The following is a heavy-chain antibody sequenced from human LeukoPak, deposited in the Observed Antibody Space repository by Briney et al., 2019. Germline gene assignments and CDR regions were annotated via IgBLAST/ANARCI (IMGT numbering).Heavy chain of an antibody. CDR2: VSLSGLT. V-gene: IGHV4-4*02. Sequence: SETLSLTCGVSGGSITSTNWWRWVRQPPGQGLEWIGEVSLSGLTNYNPSLSSRVIMALDTSKNHLSLHLTSVTAADTAVYYCSRENGAFSPFGYWGQGYLVTVLS. J-gene: IGHJ4*02. CDR3: SRENGAFSPFGY. CDR1: GGSITSTNW. D-gene: IGHD2-8*01.